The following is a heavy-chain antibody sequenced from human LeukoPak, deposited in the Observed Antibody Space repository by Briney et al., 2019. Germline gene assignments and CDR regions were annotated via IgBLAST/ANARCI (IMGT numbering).Heavy chain of an antibody. CDR2: INPNSGGT. V-gene: IGHV1-2*02. CDR1: GYTFTGYY. D-gene: IGHD2-2*01. Sequence: SVNVSFQASGYTFTGYYRHWVRQAPGQGLEGVGWINPNSGGTNYAQKFQGRVTMTRDTSLSTAYMELSRLRSDDTAVYYCARRVPAAWGYYGMDVWGQGTTVTVSS. CDR3: ARRVPAAWGYYGMDV. J-gene: IGHJ6*02.